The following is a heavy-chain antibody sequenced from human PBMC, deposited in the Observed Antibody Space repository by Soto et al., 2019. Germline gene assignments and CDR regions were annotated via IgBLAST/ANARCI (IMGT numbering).Heavy chain of an antibody. V-gene: IGHV5-51*01. J-gene: IGHJ6*03. CDR3: ARLRVAGSYYRRDYYYMDV. D-gene: IGHD3-10*01. CDR1: GYSFTSYW. Sequence: GESLKISCKGSGYSFTSYWIGWVRQMPGKGLEWMGIIYPGDSDTRYSPSFQGQVTISADKSISTAYLQWSSLEASDTAMYYCARLRVAGSYYRRDYYYMDVWGKGTTVTVSS. CDR2: IYPGDSDT.